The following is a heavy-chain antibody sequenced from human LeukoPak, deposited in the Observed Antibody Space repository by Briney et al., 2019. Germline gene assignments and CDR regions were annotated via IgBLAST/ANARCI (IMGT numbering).Heavy chain of an antibody. V-gene: IGHV1-46*01. CDR3: ARDAAGDAFDI. Sequence: VSVKVSCKASGYTFTSYYMHWVRQAPGQGREWMGIINPSGGSTSYAQKFQGRVTMTRDTSTSTVYMELSSLRSEDTAVYYCARDAAGDAFDIWGQGTMVTVSS. CDR1: GYTFTSYY. D-gene: IGHD6-19*01. J-gene: IGHJ3*02. CDR2: INPSGGST.